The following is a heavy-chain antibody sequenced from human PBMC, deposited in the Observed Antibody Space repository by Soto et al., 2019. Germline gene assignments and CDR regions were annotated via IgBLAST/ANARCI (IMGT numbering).Heavy chain of an antibody. CDR2: INPSGGST. J-gene: IGHJ6*02. CDR3: AIPLAARPYGMDV. V-gene: IGHV1-46*01. CDR1: GYTFTSYY. Sequence: QVQLVQSGAEVKKPGASVKVSCKASGYTFTSYYMHWVRQAPGQGLEWMGIINPSGGSTSYAQKVQGRVTMTRDTSTSTVYMELSSLRSEDTAVYYCAIPLAARPYGMDVWGQGTTVTVSS. D-gene: IGHD6-6*01.